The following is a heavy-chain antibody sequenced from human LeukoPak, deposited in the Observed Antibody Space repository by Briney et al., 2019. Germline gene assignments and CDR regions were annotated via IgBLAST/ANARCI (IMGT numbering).Heavy chain of an antibody. CDR3: ARGTTVITPFDY. CDR2: ISSSGSTI. D-gene: IGHD4-23*01. V-gene: IGHV3-48*03. CDR1: GFFFDNYE. Sequence: GGSLRLSCAVSGFFFDNYEMNWVRQAPGKGLEWVSYISSSGSTIYYADSVKGRFTISRDNAKNSLYLQMNSLRAEDTAVYYCARGTTVITPFDYWGQGTLVTVSS. J-gene: IGHJ4*02.